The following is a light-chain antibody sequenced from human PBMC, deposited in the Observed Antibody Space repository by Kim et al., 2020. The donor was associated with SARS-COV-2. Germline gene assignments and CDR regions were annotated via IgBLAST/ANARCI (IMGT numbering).Light chain of an antibody. V-gene: IGLV2-23*02. CDR1: SGDVDSYDR. CDR2: EVS. CDR3: CANARRSTFVV. J-gene: IGLJ2*01. Sequence: SITNTRTGTSGDVDSYDRISWYQQHPSKAPNLMIYEVSKRPSGVANHFSGAKSGNTPSLTISWLQAKEKTDYYCCANARRSTFVVFGGGTQLTVL.